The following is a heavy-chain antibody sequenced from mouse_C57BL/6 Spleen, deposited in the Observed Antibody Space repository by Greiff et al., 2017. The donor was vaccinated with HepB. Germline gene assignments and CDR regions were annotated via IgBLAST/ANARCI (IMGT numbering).Heavy chain of an antibody. D-gene: IGHD3-3*01. CDR3: TPRDYYPMDY. Sequence: EVQLQQSGAELVRPGASVKLSCTASGFNIKDDYMHWVKQRPEQGLEWIGWIDPENGDTEYASKFQGTATITADTSSNTAYLQLSSLTSEDTAVYYCTPRDYYPMDYWGQGTSVTVSS. CDR1: GFNIKDDY. CDR2: IDPENGDT. J-gene: IGHJ4*01. V-gene: IGHV14-4*01.